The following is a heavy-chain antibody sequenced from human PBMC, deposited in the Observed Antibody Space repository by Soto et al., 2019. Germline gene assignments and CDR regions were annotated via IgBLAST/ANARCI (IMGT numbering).Heavy chain of an antibody. CDR3: ARSPNYYYYGFDV. V-gene: IGHV4-61*08. D-gene: IGHD3-10*01. J-gene: IGHJ6*02. Sequence: PSETLSLTCTVSGGSVSSGAFFWSWLRQSPGKRPEWIAYIYYSGSTNYNPSLKSRATISVDTPKSQFSLTLTSVTAADAATYYCARSPNYYYYGFDVWGQGTTVTVSS. CDR1: GGSVSSGAFF. CDR2: IYYSGST.